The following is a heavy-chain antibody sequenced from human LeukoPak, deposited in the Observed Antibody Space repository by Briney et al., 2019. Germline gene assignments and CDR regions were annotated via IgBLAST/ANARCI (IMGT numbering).Heavy chain of an antibody. CDR2: ISGSGGST. D-gene: IGHD2-8*01. Sequence: PGGTLRLSCAASGFTFSSYGMSWVRQAPGKGLEWVSAISGSGGSTYYADSVKGRFTISRDNSKNTLYLQMNSLRAEDTAVYYCARAYCTNGVCYTGQFDYWGQGTLVTVSS. V-gene: IGHV3-23*01. CDR1: GFTFSSYG. J-gene: IGHJ4*02. CDR3: ARAYCTNGVCYTGQFDY.